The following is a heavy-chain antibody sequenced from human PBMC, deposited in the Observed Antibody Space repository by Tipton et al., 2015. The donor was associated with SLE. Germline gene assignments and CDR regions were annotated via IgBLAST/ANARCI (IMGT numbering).Heavy chain of an antibody. CDR2: INEDGSEK. J-gene: IGHJ2*01. Sequence: GSLRLSCAASALTFSNYWMTWVRQAPGKGLEWVANINEDGSEKYYVDSVKGRFTISRDNAKKSLYLQMTSLRAEDTAVYYCATEGVDFDHWGRGTLVTVSS. CDR1: ALTFSNYW. V-gene: IGHV3-7*01. D-gene: IGHD3-10*01. CDR3: ATEGVDFDH.